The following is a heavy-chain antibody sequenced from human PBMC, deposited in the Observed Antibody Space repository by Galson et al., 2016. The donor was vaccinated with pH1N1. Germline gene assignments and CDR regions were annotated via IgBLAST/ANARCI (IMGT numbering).Heavy chain of an antibody. CDR2: IRSKADSYAT. J-gene: IGHJ5*02. CDR1: GFTFSGSA. V-gene: IGHV3-73*01. CDR3: TTPNSGSYEEFWFDP. Sequence: SLRLSCAASGFTFSGSAMHWVRQASGKGLEWVGRIRSKADSYATAYAASVEGRFTISRDDSKNTAYLQMNSLKTEDTAVYYCTTPNSGSYEEFWFDPWGQGTLVTVSS. D-gene: IGHD1-26*01.